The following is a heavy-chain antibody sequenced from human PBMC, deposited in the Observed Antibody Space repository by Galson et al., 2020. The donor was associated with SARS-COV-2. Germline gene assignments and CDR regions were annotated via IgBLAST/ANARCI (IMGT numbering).Heavy chain of an antibody. CDR2: IKQDGSEK. D-gene: IGHD6-19*01. Sequence: GGSLRLSCAASAFTFSSYWMSWVRQAPGKGLEWVATIKQDGSEKYYVDSVRGRFTISRDNAKNSLYLQMNSLRVEDMAVYYCARDGGGWYTVVYFAFWGQGDLVTVSS. J-gene: IGHJ4*02. CDR3: ARDGGGWYTVVYFAF. CDR1: AFTFSSYW. V-gene: IGHV3-7*01.